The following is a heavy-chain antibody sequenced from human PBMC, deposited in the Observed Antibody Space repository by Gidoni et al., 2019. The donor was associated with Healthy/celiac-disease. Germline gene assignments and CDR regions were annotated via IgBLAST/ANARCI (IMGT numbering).Heavy chain of an antibody. J-gene: IGHJ3*02. CDR2: ISSSSSYI. CDR3: ARAQGWELRDDAFDI. D-gene: IGHD1-26*01. CDR1: GFTFSSYS. V-gene: IGHV3-21*01. Sequence: EVQLVESGGGLVKPGVSLRLSCAASGFTFSSYSMNWVRQAPGKGLEWVSSISSSSSYIYYADSVKGRFTISRENAKNSLYLQMNSLRAEDTAVYYCARAQGWELRDDAFDIWGQGTMVTVSS.